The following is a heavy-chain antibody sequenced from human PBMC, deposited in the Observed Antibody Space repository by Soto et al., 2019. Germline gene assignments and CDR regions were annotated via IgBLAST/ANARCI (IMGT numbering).Heavy chain of an antibody. J-gene: IGHJ4*02. V-gene: IGHV3-23*04. CDR1: GFTFSIYA. Sequence: EVQLVESGGGLVQPGGSLRLSCAASGFTFSIYAMSWVRQAPGKGLEWVSTIGGSGGDTTYADFVRGRFTVSRDNSMNTLYLHMNSLRAEDTAIYYCAKDAPGSGWLSDYWGRGTLVTVSS. D-gene: IGHD3-22*01. CDR3: AKDAPGSGWLSDY. CDR2: IGGSGGDT.